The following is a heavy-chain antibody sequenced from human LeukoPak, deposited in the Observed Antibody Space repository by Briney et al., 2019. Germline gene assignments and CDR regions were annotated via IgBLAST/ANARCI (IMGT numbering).Heavy chain of an antibody. V-gene: IGHV4-61*02. D-gene: IGHD5-24*01. CDR1: GGSISSGSYY. CDR3: ARAGGYNPWYFDY. Sequence: SQTLSLTCTVSGGSISSGSYYWSWIRQPAGKGLEWIGRIYTSGSTNYNPSLKSRVTISVDTSKNQFSLKLSSVTAADTAVYYCARAGGYNPWYFDYWGQGTLVTVSS. J-gene: IGHJ4*02. CDR2: IYTSGST.